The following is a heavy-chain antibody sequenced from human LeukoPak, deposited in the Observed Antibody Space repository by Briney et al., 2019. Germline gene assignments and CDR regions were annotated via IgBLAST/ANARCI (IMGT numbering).Heavy chain of an antibody. D-gene: IGHD6-6*01. CDR2: IYYSGST. J-gene: IGHJ4*02. V-gene: IGHV4-59*01. CDR1: GGSISSYY. CDR3: AREYGSSSGFDY. Sequence: PSETLSLTCAVSGGSISSYYWSWIRQPPGKGLEWIGYIYYSGSTNYNPSLKSRVTISVDTSKNQFSLNLSSVTAADTAVYYCAREYGSSSGFDYWGQGTLDTVSS.